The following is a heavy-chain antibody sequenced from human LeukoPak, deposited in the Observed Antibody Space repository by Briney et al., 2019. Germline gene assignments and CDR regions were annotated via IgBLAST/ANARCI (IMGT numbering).Heavy chain of an antibody. CDR1: GFTFSSYS. V-gene: IGHV3-21*01. CDR2: ISSSSSSYI. CDR3: AELGITMIGGV. J-gene: IGHJ6*04. D-gene: IGHD3-10*02. Sequence: GGSLRLSCAASGFTFSSYSMNWVRQAPGKGLEWVSSISSSSSSYIYYADSVKGRFTISRDNAKNSRYLQMNSPRAEDTAVYYCAELGITMIGGVWGKGTTVTISS.